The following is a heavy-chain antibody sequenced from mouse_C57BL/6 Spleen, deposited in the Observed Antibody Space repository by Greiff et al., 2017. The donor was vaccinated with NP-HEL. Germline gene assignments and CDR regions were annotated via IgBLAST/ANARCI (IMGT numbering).Heavy chain of an antibody. CDR1: GYTFTGYE. J-gene: IGHJ2*01. CDR2: IDPETGGT. D-gene: IGHD1-1*01. CDR3: TRKGTTVVATNFDY. V-gene: IGHV1-15*01. Sequence: QVHLQQSGAELVRPGASVTLSCKASGYTFTGYEMHWVKQTPVHGLEWIGAIDPETGGTAYNQKFKGKAILTADKSSSTAYMELRSLTSEDSAVDYCTRKGTTVVATNFDYWGQGTTLTVSS.